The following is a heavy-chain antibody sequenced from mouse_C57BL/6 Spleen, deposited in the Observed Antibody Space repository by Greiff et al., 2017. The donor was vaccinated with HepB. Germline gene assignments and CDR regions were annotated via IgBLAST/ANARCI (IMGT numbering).Heavy chain of an antibody. CDR3: ARGQAGTEGY. J-gene: IGHJ2*01. V-gene: IGHV1-82*01. D-gene: IGHD3-3*01. CDR1: GYAFSSSW. CDR2: IYPGDGDT. Sequence: VKLQESGPELVKPGASVKISCKASGYAFSSSWMNWVKQRPGKGLEWIGRIYPGDGDTNYNGKFKGKATLTADKSSSTAYMQLSSLTSEDSAVYFCARGQAGTEGYWGQGTTLTVSS.